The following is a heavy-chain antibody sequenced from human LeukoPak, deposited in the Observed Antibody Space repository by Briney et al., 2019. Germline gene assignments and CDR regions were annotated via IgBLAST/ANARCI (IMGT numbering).Heavy chain of an antibody. CDR1: GGSFSGYY. CDR2: INHSGST. D-gene: IGHD2-2*01. V-gene: IGHV4-34*01. CDR3: ARGVGYCSSTSRSLSGAYYYYGMDV. J-gene: IGHJ6*02. Sequence: PSETLSLTCAVYGGSFSGYYWSWIRQPPGKGLEWIGEINHSGSTNYNPSLKSRVTTSVDTSKNQFSLKLSSVTAADTAVYYCARGVGYCSSTSRSLSGAYYYYGMDVWGQGTTVTVSS.